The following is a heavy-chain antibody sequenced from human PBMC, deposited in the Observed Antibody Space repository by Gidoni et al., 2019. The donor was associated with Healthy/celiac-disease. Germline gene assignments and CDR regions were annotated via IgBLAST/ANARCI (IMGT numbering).Heavy chain of an antibody. CDR2: INPNSGAT. Sequence: VQLVTSGAEVKTPGASVKVSCKASGYTFPGYYMPWVRQAPGQGLEGRGWINPNSGATNYAQKFQGRVTMTRDTSISTAYMELSRLRSDDTAVYYCARVHLGYYYYGMDVWGQGTTVTVSS. V-gene: IGHV1-2*02. J-gene: IGHJ6*02. D-gene: IGHD7-27*01. CDR1: GYTFPGYY. CDR3: ARVHLGYYYYGMDV.